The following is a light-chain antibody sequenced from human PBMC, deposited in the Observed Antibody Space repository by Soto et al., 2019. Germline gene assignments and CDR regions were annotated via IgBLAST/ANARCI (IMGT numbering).Light chain of an antibody. CDR1: QTISSW. Sequence: DIQMTQSPSTLSGSVGDRVTITCRASQTISSWLAWYQQKPGQAPKLLIYKASTLKSGVPSRFSGSGSGTEFTLTISSLQPDDFATYYCQHYNSYSEAFGQGTNVDIK. J-gene: IGKJ1*01. CDR3: QHYNSYSEA. V-gene: IGKV1-5*03. CDR2: KAS.